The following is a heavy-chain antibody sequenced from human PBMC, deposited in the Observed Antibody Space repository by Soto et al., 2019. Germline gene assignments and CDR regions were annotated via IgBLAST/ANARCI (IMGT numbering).Heavy chain of an antibody. V-gene: IGHV4-61*01. CDR2: IYYSGST. CDR3: ARGNVDTAMVYDY. Sequence: EPLSLTCTFAVGSVSSGSYYWSCILQPPGKGLEWICYIYYSGSTNYNPSLKSRVTISVDTSKNQFSLKLSSVTAADTAVYYCARGNVDTAMVYDYWGQGTLVTVSS. J-gene: IGHJ4*02. CDR1: VGSVSSGSYY. D-gene: IGHD5-18*01.